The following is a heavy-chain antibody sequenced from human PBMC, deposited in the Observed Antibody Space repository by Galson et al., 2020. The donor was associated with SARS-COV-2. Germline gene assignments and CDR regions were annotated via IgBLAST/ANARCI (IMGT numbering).Heavy chain of an antibody. J-gene: IGHJ4*02. D-gene: IGHD3-22*01. CDR2: ISSSGSTI. CDR3: ASGLNYYDSSGHPREY. V-gene: IGHV3-48*03. Sequence: GESLKISCAASGFTFSSYEMNWVRQAPGKGLEWVSYISSSGSTIYYADSVKGRFTISRDNAKNSLYLQMNSLRAEDTAVYYCASGLNYYDSSGHPREYWGQGTLVTVSS. CDR1: GFTFSSYE.